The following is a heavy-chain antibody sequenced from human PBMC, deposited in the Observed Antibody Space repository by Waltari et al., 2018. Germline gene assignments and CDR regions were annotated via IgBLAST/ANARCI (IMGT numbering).Heavy chain of an antibody. D-gene: IGHD6-13*01. Sequence: QLQLQESGPGLVKPSETLSLTCTVSGGSISSSSYYWGWIRQPPGKGLEWIGSIYYSGSTYYNPSLKSRVTISVDTSKNQFSLKLSSVTAADTAVYYCARQAGTHWFDPWGQGTLVTVSS. CDR1: GGSISSSSYY. CDR3: ARQAGTHWFDP. V-gene: IGHV4-39*07. CDR2: IYYSGST. J-gene: IGHJ5*02.